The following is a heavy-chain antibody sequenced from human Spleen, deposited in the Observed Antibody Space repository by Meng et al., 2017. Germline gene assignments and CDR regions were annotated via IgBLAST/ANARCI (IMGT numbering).Heavy chain of an antibody. J-gene: IGHJ4*02. D-gene: IGHD2-15*01. CDR1: GGSFSDYY. CDR3: ARGFIPQNRYCSGGSCYGADC. Sequence: SETLSLTCAVYGGSFSDYYWSWIRQPPGKGLEWIGEINHSGSTNYDPSLKSRVTMSVDTSKNQLSLNLRSVTAADTAVYYCARGFIPQNRYCSGGSCYGADCWGQGTLVTVSS. V-gene: IGHV4-34*01. CDR2: INHSGST.